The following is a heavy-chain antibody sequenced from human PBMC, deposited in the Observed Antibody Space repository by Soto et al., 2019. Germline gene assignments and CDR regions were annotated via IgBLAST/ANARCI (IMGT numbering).Heavy chain of an antibody. J-gene: IGHJ4*02. V-gene: IGHV4-39*01. D-gene: IGHD2-21*02. Sequence: QLQLQESGPGLVKPSETLSLTCTVSGGSISSSSYYWGWIRQPPGKGLEWIGSIYYSGSTYYNPSLKSRVTISVDTSKNQFSLKLSSVTAADTAVYYCARGGGQDIVVVTAIRGDFDYWGQGTLVTVSS. CDR1: GGSISSSSYY. CDR2: IYYSGST. CDR3: ARGGGQDIVVVTAIRGDFDY.